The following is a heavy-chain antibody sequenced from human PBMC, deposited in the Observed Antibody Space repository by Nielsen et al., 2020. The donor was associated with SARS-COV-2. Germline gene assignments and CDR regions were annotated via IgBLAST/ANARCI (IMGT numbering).Heavy chain of an antibody. CDR2: ISWNSGSI. J-gene: IGHJ4*02. CDR1: GFTFDDYA. CDR3: AKVGAADVDY. D-gene: IGHD6-13*01. V-gene: IGHV3-9*01. Sequence: GGSLRLSCASSGFTFDDYAMHWFRQAPGKVLEWVSGISWNSGSIGYADSVKGRFTISRDNAKNSLYLQMNSLRAEDTALYYCAKVGAADVDYCGQGTLVTVSS.